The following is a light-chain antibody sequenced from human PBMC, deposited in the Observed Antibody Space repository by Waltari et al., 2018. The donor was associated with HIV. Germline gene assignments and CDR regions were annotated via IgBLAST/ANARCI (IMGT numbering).Light chain of an antibody. CDR1: QSIYTN. V-gene: IGKV3-15*01. CDR3: QQYNNWPRT. J-gene: IGKJ1*01. CDR2: DAS. Sequence: VMTQSPATVSGFPGEGATLSCRASQSIYTNLVWYQKKPGQAPRLLIYDASTRATGIPARFSGSGSGTEFTLTISSLQSEDSAIYYCQQYNNWPRTFGQGTKVEIK.